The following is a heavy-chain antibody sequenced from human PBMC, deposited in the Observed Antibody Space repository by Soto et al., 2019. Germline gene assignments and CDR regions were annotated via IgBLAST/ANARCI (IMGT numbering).Heavy chain of an antibody. Sequence: LSLTCAVSGGSINTYYWSWIRQPPGKGLEWIGYIYYSGTTNYNSYLKSRLSLSVDMSKNQFSLKLASVTAADTAVYFCARSQRGRTAFTFDYWGQGALVTVSS. D-gene: IGHD3-16*01. CDR2: IYYSGTT. CDR3: ARSQRGRTAFTFDY. CDR1: GGSINTYY. J-gene: IGHJ4*02. V-gene: IGHV4-59*01.